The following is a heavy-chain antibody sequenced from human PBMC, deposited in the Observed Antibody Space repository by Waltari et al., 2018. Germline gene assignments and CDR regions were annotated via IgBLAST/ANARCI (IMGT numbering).Heavy chain of an antibody. D-gene: IGHD3-3*01. CDR3: ARDLTIFGPFDP. CDR2: IYYSGST. V-gene: IGHV4-59*01. J-gene: IGHJ5*02. Sequence: QVQLQESGPGLVQPSEPLSLTCTVSGGSISGYYWRWLRQPPGKGLEWIGYIYYSGSTNYNPSLKSRVTISVDTSKNQFSLKLSSVTAADTAVYYCARDLTIFGPFDPWGQGTLVTVSS. CDR1: GGSISGYY.